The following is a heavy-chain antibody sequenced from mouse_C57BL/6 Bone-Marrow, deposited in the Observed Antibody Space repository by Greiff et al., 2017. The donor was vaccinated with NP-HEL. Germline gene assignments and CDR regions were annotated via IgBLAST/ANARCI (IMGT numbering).Heavy chain of an antibody. CDR1: GFTFSSYG. J-gene: IGHJ2*01. V-gene: IGHV5-6*01. CDR2: ISSGGSYT. Sequence: EVKVVESGGDLVKPGGSLKLSCAASGFTFSSYGMSWVRQTPDKRLEWVATISSGGSYTYYPDSVKGRYTISRDNAKNTLYLQRSSLKTEDTAMYCCGGWKGYWGQGTTLTVSS. CDR3: GGWKGY. D-gene: IGHD3-3*01.